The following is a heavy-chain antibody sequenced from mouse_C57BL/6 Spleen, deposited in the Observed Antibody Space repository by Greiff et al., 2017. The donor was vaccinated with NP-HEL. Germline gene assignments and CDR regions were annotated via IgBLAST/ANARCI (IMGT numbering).Heavy chain of an antibody. J-gene: IGHJ3*01. CDR2: IYPGSGNT. CDR1: GYSFTSYY. V-gene: IGHV1-66*01. D-gene: IGHD2-3*01. Sequence: QVHVKQSGPELVKPGASVKISCKASGYSFTSYYIHWVKQRPGQGLEWIGWIYPGSGNTKYNEKFKGKATLTADTSSGTAYMQLSSLTSEDSAVYYCVYDGYLSWFAYWGQGTLVTVSA. CDR3: VYDGYLSWFAY.